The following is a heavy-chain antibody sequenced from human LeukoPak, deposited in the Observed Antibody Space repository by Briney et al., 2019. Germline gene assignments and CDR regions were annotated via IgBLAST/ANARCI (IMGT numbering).Heavy chain of an antibody. Sequence: PGGSLRLSCATSGFTFRTYWMFWVRQAPGKGLVWVSRINTDGSNTVNADSVKGRFTISRDNAKNTLYLQMNSLRAEDTAVYYCAKDSSSSGFDYWGQGTLVTVSS. CDR2: INTDGSNT. J-gene: IGHJ4*02. CDR3: AKDSSSSGFDY. V-gene: IGHV3-74*01. D-gene: IGHD6-6*01. CDR1: GFTFRTYW.